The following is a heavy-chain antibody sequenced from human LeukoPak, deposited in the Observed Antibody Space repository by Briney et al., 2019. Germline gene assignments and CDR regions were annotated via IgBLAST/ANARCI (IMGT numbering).Heavy chain of an antibody. Sequence: GRSLRLSCAASGFTFSSYAMHWVRQAPGKGLEWVAVISYDGSNKYYADSVKGRFTISRDNPKNTLYLQMNSLRAEDTAVYYCARGHIGYHYYGMDVWGQGTTVTVSS. CDR3: ARGHIGYHYYGMDV. CDR2: ISYDGSNK. V-gene: IGHV3-30*04. CDR1: GFTFSSYA. D-gene: IGHD2-21*01. J-gene: IGHJ6*02.